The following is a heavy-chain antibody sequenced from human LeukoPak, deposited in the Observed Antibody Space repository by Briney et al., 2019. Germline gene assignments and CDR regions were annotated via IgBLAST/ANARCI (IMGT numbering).Heavy chain of an antibody. CDR2: ISGSGGST. CDR1: GFTFSSYA. Sequence: GGSLRLSCAASGFTFSSYAMSWVRQAPGKGLEWVSAISGSGGSTYYADSVKGRFTISRDNSKNTLYLQVNSLRAEDTAVYYCAKGHSSWYEYYFDYWGQGTLVTVSS. CDR3: AKGHSSWYEYYFDY. D-gene: IGHD6-13*01. V-gene: IGHV3-23*01. J-gene: IGHJ4*02.